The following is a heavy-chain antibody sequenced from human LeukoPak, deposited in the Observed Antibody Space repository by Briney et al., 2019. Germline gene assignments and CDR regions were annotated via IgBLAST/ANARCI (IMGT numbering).Heavy chain of an antibody. J-gene: IGHJ4*02. D-gene: IGHD1-26*01. V-gene: IGHV4-59*08. CDR2: ISYSGNS. CDR1: GGSISSSY. Sequence: SSETLSLTCKVSGGSISSSYWSWIRQPPGKTLEWIGYISYSGNSNYNPSLESRVTISVVTSKIQFSLKLSSVTAADTAVYHCARHHTRFVVGATHVDYWGQGTLVTVSS. CDR3: ARHHTRFVVGATHVDY.